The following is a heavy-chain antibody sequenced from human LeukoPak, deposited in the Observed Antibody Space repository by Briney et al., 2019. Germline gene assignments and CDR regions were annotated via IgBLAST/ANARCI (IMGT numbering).Heavy chain of an antibody. J-gene: IGHJ4*02. Sequence: ASVKVSCKASGGTFSSYAISWVRQAPGQGLEWMGRIIPILGIANYAQKFQGRVTITADKSTSTAYMELSSLRSEDTAVYYCAREKYYDSSGYEDYWGQGTLVTVSS. CDR2: IIPILGIA. D-gene: IGHD3-22*01. CDR1: GGTFSSYA. CDR3: AREKYYDSSGYEDY. V-gene: IGHV1-69*04.